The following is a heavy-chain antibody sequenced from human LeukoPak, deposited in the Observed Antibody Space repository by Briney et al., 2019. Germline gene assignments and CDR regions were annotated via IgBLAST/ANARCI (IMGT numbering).Heavy chain of an antibody. J-gene: IGHJ6*02. V-gene: IGHV5-10-1*01. CDR3: ATFLVDTAMVSYYYGMDV. D-gene: IGHD5-18*01. CDR1: GYSFTSYW. Sequence: LGESLKISCKGSGYSFTSYWISWVRQRPGKGLEWMGRIDPSDSYTNYSPSFQGHVTISADKSISTAYLQWSSLKASDTAMYYCATFLVDTAMVSYYYGMDVWGQGTTVTVSS. CDR2: IDPSDSYT.